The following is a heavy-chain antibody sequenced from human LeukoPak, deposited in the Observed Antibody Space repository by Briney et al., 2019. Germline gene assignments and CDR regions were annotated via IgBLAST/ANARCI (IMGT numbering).Heavy chain of an antibody. D-gene: IGHD6-19*01. J-gene: IGHJ4*02. Sequence: GGSLRLSCAASGFTFSSYWMSWVRQAPGKGLEWVANIKQDGSEKYYVDSVKGRFTISRDNAKNSLYLQMNSLRAEDTAVYYCAKHDSSGWYIVGDHNYFDYWGQGTLVTVSS. CDR2: IKQDGSEK. CDR1: GFTFSSYW. V-gene: IGHV3-7*03. CDR3: AKHDSSGWYIVGDHNYFDY.